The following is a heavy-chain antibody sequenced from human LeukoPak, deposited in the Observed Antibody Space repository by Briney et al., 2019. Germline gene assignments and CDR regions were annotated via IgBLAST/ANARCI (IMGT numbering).Heavy chain of an antibody. CDR2: ISYDGSNK. CDR1: GFTFSSYA. Sequence: GGSLRLSCAASGFTFSSYARHWVRQAPGKGLEWVAVISYDGSNKYYADSVKGRFTISRDNAKNSLYLQMNSLRAEDTAVYYCARDPGGYSGYDYYWGQGTLVTVSS. D-gene: IGHD5-12*01. V-gene: IGHV3-30-3*01. CDR3: ARDPGGYSGYDYY. J-gene: IGHJ4*02.